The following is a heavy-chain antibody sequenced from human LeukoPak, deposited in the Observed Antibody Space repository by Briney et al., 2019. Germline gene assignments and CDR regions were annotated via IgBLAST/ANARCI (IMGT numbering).Heavy chain of an antibody. CDR3: ASRTYCSGGSCYGWYFDY. J-gene: IGHJ4*02. D-gene: IGHD2-15*01. CDR2: IYYSGST. V-gene: IGHV4-39*01. CDR1: GGSISTSSYY. Sequence: SETLSLACTVSGGSISTSSYYWGWIRQPPGKGLEWIGTIYYSGSTYYNPSLKSRVAISVDTSKNQFSLKLSSVTAADMAVYYCASRTYCSGGSCYGWYFDYWGQGTLVTVSS.